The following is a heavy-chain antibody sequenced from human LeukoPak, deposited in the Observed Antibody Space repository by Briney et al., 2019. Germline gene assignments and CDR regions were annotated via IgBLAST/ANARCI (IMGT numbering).Heavy chain of an antibody. CDR3: AKDIGSSYLYYFDN. Sequence: PGGSLRLSCAASGFTFRSYPMSWVRQAPGEGLEWVSAISGSGANTHYADSVKGRFTSSRDNSKNTLYLQMNSLRVEDTAIYFCAKDIGSSYLYYFDNWGQGTLVTVSS. V-gene: IGHV3-23*01. CDR1: GFTFRSYP. CDR2: ISGSGANT. J-gene: IGHJ4*02. D-gene: IGHD6-13*01.